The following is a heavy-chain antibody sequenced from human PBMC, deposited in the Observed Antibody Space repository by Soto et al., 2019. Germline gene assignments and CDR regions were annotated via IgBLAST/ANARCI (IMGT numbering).Heavy chain of an antibody. CDR3: ARATIVLMVYAITTIFDY. CDR2: INLNSGGT. CDR1: GYTFTGYY. V-gene: IGHV1-2*02. J-gene: IGHJ4*02. D-gene: IGHD2-8*01. Sequence: ASVKVSCKASGYTFTGYYIHWVRQAPGQGLEWMGWINLNSGGTNYAQKFQGRVTMTRDTSISTAYMELSRLRSDDTAVYYCARATIVLMVYAITTIFDYWGQGTLVTVSS.